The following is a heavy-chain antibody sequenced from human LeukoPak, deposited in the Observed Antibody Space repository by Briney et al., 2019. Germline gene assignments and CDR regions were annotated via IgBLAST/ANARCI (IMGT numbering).Heavy chain of an antibody. CDR3: ARDGTGSSWSDAFDI. CDR2: IYYSGST. Sequence: PSETLSLTCAVYGGSFSGYYWSWIRQPPGKGLEWIGYIYYSGSTNYNPSLKSRVTISVDTSKNQFSLKLSSVTAADTAVYYCARDGTGSSWSDAFDIWGQGTMVTVSS. D-gene: IGHD6-13*01. CDR1: GGSFSGYY. V-gene: IGHV4-59*01. J-gene: IGHJ3*02.